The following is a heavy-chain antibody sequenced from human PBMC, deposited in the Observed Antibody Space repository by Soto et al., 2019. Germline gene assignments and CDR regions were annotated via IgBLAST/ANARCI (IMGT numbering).Heavy chain of an antibody. Sequence: ESGGGLVQPGGSLRLSCAASGFSYSSYALSWVRQAPGKGLEWVSSISGGGGDTSYADSVRGRFTISRDNSRYTLYLQMNSLRADDAAVYYCVRSFTWYSEADYWGQGALVTVSS. J-gene: IGHJ4*02. CDR1: GFSYSSYA. CDR2: ISGGGGDT. V-gene: IGHV3-23*01. CDR3: VRSFTWYSEADY. D-gene: IGHD6-13*01.